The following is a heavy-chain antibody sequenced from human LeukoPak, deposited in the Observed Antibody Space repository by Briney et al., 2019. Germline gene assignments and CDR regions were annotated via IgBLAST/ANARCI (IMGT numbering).Heavy chain of an antibody. J-gene: IGHJ3*02. CDR3: ARDTGGRGWLDGFDI. CDR1: GGSITTKNW. CDR2: IYHTGST. V-gene: IGHV4-4*02. Sequence: PSETLSLTCAVSGGSITTKNWWIWVRQPPGRGLEWIGEIYHTGSTNYHPSLKSRLTISRDKSKNQFSLKLSSVTAADTAVYYCARDTGGRGWLDGFDIWGQGTMVTVSS. D-gene: IGHD5-18*01.